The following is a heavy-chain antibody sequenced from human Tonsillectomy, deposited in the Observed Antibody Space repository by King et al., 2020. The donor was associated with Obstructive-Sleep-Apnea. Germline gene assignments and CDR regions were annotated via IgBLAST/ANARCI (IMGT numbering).Heavy chain of an antibody. CDR2: IDPSDSYT. CDR1: GYSFTSYW. J-gene: IGHJ4*02. CDR3: ARHERPIAAPGTAFDY. Sequence: VQLVESGAEVKKPGDSLRISCKGSGYSFTSYWISWVRQMPGKGLEWMGRIDPSDSYTNYSPSFQGHVTISADKSISTAYLQWSSLKASDTAMYYCARHERPIAAPGTAFDYWGQGTLVTVSS. V-gene: IGHV5-10-1*03. D-gene: IGHD6-13*01.